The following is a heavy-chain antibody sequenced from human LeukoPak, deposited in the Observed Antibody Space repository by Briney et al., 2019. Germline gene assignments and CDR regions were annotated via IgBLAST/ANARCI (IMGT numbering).Heavy chain of an antibody. CDR3: ARDPSATAGFFDS. J-gene: IGHJ4*02. CDR2: MYYSGGT. CDR1: GGSINSTNYY. Sequence: SETLSLTCTVSGGSINSTNYYWGWIRRPPGKGLEWIGCMYYSGGTNYNPSLQSRVTISVDTSKNQFSLNLSSVTAADTAVYYCARDPSATAGFFDSWGQGTLVTVSS. D-gene: IGHD6-13*01. V-gene: IGHV4-61*01.